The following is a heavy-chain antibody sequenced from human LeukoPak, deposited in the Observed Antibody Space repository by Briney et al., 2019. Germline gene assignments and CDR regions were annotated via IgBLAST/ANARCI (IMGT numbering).Heavy chain of an antibody. Sequence: SETLSLTCTVSGGSISSYYWSWIRQPPGKGLEWIGDISYSGSTHYNPPLKSRVTISTDTSKNQFSLSLSSVTAADTAVYYCARQRSDILDAFDIWGQGTMVTVSS. D-gene: IGHD3-9*01. J-gene: IGHJ3*02. V-gene: IGHV4-59*08. CDR3: ARQRSDILDAFDI. CDR1: GGSISSYY. CDR2: ISYSGST.